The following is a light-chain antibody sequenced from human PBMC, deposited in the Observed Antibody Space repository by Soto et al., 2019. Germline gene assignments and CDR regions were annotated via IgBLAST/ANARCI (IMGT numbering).Light chain of an antibody. V-gene: IGKV3-20*01. J-gene: IGKJ4*01. CDR1: QSVSSSY. CDR3: QQYYDWPSLT. Sequence: EIVLTQSPGTLSLSPGERATLSCRASQSVSSSYLAWYQQKPGQAPRLLIYGASSRATGIPDRFSGSGSGTDFTLTISRLEPEDFAVYYCQQYYDWPSLTFGGGTKVDIK. CDR2: GAS.